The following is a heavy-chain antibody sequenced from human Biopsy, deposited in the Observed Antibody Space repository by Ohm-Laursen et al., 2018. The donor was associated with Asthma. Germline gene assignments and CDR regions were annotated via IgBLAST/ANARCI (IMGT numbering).Heavy chain of an antibody. V-gene: IGHV1-69*13. CDR2: TNSVLGTT. CDR1: GGTFNTYV. Sequence: GASVKVSCKSLGGTFNTYVIGWVRQAPGQGLEWMGGTNSVLGTTTYPQKFQDRVTITADDSTSTVYMELSSLRSEDTAVYYCARKAGSCISRTCYSLDFWGQGTLVTVSS. D-gene: IGHD2-2*01. J-gene: IGHJ4*02. CDR3: ARKAGSCISRTCYSLDF.